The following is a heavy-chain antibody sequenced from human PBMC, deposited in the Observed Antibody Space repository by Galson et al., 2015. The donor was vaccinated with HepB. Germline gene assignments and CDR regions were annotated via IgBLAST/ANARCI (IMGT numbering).Heavy chain of an antibody. CDR1: GFTFSSYA. D-gene: IGHD4-11*01. CDR2: ISYDGSNK. V-gene: IGHV3-30-3*01. CDR3: ARDRGEVTTPDY. Sequence: SLRLSCAASGFTFSSYAMHWVRQAPGKGLEWVAVISYDGSNKYYADSVKGRFTISRDNSKNTLYLQMNSLRAEDTAVYYCARDRGEVTTPDYWGQGTLVTVSS. J-gene: IGHJ4*02.